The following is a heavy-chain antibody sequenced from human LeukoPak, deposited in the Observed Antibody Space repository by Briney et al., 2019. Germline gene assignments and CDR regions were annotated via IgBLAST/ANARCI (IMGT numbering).Heavy chain of an antibody. CDR2: IMPIFGAT. CDR3: ARVATVGSLDN. V-gene: IGHV1-69*05. D-gene: IGHD4-23*01. Sequence: SVKVSCKASGYSFSTHSIRWVRQAPGQGLEWMGGIMPIFGATNYAQKFQGRLTITTDRSTSTAYMELNNLSSEDKALYYCARVATVGSLDNWGQGTLVTVSS. J-gene: IGHJ4*02. CDR1: GYSFSTHS.